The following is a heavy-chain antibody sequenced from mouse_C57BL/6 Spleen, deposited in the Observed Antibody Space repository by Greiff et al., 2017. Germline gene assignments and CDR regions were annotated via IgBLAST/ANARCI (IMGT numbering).Heavy chain of an antibody. CDR2: IDPSDSYT. J-gene: IGHJ3*01. CDR3: ARSYYRNYGFAY. CDR1: GYTFTSYW. D-gene: IGHD2-5*01. V-gene: IGHV1-69*01. Sequence: QVQLQQPGAELVMPGASVKLSCKASGYTFTSYWMHWVKQRPGQGLEWIGEIDPSDSYTNYNQKFKGKSTLTVDKSSSTAYMQLSSLTSEDSAVYYCARSYYRNYGFAYGAQGTLVTVSA.